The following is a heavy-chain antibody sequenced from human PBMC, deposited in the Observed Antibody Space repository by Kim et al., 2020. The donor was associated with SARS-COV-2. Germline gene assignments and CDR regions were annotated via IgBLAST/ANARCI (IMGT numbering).Heavy chain of an antibody. CDR3: VRRKEMATMRGGMDV. J-gene: IGHJ6*02. V-gene: IGHV5-51*01. CDR2: IYPDDSDT. D-gene: IGHD5-12*01. Sequence: GESLKISCKGSGYAFTNYWIGWVRQMPGKGLEWMGIIYPDDSDTRYSPSFQGQVIISADKSISTAYLQWSSLKASDTATYYCVRRKEMATMRGGMDVWGQGTTVTVSS. CDR1: GYAFTNYW.